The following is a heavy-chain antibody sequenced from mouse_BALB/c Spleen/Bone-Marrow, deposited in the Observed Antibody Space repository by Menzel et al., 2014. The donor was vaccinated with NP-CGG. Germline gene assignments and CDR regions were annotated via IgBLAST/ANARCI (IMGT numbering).Heavy chain of an antibody. D-gene: IGHD2-14*01. J-gene: IGHJ1*01. Sequence: VHLQQSGAELVKPGASVKLSCKASGYTFTSYWMHWVKQRPGQGLEWIGEINPSDGRTNYNEKFKSKATLTVDKSSSTAYMQLSSLTSEDSAVYYCARWAVRRPGYFDVWGAGTTVTVSS. CDR1: GYTFTSYW. CDR3: ARWAVRRPGYFDV. V-gene: IGHV1S81*02. CDR2: INPSDGRT.